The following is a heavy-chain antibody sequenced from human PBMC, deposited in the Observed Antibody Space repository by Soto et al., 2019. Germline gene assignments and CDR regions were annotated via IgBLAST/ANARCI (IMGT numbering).Heavy chain of an antibody. Sequence: TLSLTCAVSGGSISSGGYSWSWIRQPPGKGLEWIGYIYHSGSTYYNPSLKSRVTISVDTSKNQFSLKLSLRSEDTAVYFCARGAMANFDYWGQGTVVTVSS. J-gene: IGHJ4*02. CDR3: ARGAMANFDY. D-gene: IGHD5-18*01. CDR1: GGSISSGGYS. V-gene: IGHV4-30-2*05. CDR2: IYHSGST.